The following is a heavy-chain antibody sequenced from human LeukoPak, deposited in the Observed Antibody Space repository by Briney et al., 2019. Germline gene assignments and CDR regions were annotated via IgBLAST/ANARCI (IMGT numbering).Heavy chain of an antibody. V-gene: IGHV3-23*01. CDR3: ARVGNDFDP. J-gene: IGHJ5*02. CDR1: GFTFSNYA. CDR2: ISASGAYT. D-gene: IGHD1-1*01. Sequence: TGGSLRLSCAASGFTFSNYAMGWVRQAPGKGLEWVSTISASGAYTYYTDSVKGRFTISRDNSKTTLYLQMNSLRADDTAVYYCARVGNDFDPWGQGTLVTVSS.